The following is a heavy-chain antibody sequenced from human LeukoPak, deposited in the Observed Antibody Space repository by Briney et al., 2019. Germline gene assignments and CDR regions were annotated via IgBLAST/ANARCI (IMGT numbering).Heavy chain of an antibody. V-gene: IGHV1-2*02. J-gene: IGHJ6*02. CDR1: GYSFTGYF. CDR2: INPNSGDT. CDR3: ARRFYYAMDV. Sequence: ASVKVSCKASGYSFTGYFMQWVRQAPGQGLEWMGWINPNSGDTNYAQKFQGRVTMTRDTSISTAYMELSRLRSDDAAVYYCARRFYYAMDVWGQGTTVTVSS. D-gene: IGHD3-16*01.